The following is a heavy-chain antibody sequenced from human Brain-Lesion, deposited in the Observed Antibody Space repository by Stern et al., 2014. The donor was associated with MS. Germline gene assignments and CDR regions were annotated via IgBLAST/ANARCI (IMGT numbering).Heavy chain of an antibody. D-gene: IGHD3-22*01. CDR1: GYTFTGYY. CDR3: ATYYYDSTGYNDF. J-gene: IGHJ4*02. Sequence: VQLVESGAEVKKPGASVKVSCKASGYTFTGYYMHWVRQAPGQGLGRMGRSNTKSGGTNYSQKFQGWVTMTRDTSINTAYMELSRLRSDDTAVYYCATYYYDSTGYNDFWGQGTLVTVSS. CDR2: SNTKSGGT. V-gene: IGHV1-2*04.